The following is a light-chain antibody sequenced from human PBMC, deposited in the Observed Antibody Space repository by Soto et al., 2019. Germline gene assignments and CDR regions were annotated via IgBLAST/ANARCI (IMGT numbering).Light chain of an antibody. V-gene: IGKV4-1*01. CDR3: QQYSQISMYT. J-gene: IGKJ2*01. CDR2: WAS. Sequence: DIVMTQSPDSLAVSLGERATINCKSSQSVFYSPNNKNYLAWYQQKPGQPPKLLIYWASTRASGVPDRFSGSGSETDFTLTVSSLQADDVAVYYCQQYSQISMYTFGQGTKLEIK. CDR1: QSVFYSPNNKNY.